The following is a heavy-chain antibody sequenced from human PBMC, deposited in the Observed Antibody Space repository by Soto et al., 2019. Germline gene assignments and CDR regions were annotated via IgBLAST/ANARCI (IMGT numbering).Heavy chain of an antibody. CDR3: ARDPSLPIAAAGTAFDY. D-gene: IGHD6-13*01. Sequence: PGGAQRHSSAASGFTISSYARHRVRQDPGKGLEWVSDITCDGSNKYYADSEKGRFTISRDNTKNSLYLQMNSLRAEDTAVYYCARDPSLPIAAAGTAFDYWGQGTLVTVSS. CDR2: ITCDGSNK. V-gene: IGHV3-30*04. J-gene: IGHJ4*02. CDR1: GFTISSYA.